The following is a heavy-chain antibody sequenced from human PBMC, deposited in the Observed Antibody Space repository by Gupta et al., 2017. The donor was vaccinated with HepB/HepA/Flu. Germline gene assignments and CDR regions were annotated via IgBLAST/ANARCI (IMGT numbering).Heavy chain of an antibody. D-gene: IGHD6-19*01. CDR1: GGSFSGYA. Sequence: QVQLQQWGAGLLKPSETLSLTCAVYGGSFSGYAWSWVRQPPGKGLEWIGEIDHGANTNYNPSLKSRITLSVDTSKKQFSLKLKSVTAADTAVYYCARANGYSSGWGTYYYNGMDVWGQGTTVTVSS. CDR2: IDHGANT. CDR3: ARANGYSSGWGTYYYNGMDV. V-gene: IGHV4-34*01. J-gene: IGHJ6*02.